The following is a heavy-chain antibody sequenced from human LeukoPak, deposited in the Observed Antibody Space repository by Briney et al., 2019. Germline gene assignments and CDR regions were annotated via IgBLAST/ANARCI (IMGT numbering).Heavy chain of an antibody. D-gene: IGHD1-26*01. J-gene: IGHJ3*02. Sequence: SQTLSLTCAVYGGSFSGYYWSWIRQSPGKGLEWIGEINHVGSTNYNPSLKSRVTISVETSQKQFSLKLSSLTAADTAVYYCARPIVEWELLGRAFDIWGQRTMGTVSS. CDR1: GGSFSGYY. CDR2: INHVGST. CDR3: ARPIVEWELLGRAFDI. V-gene: IGHV4-34*01.